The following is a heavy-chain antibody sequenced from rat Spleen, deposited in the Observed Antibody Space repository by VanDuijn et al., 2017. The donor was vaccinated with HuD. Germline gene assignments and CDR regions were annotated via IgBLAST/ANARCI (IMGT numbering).Heavy chain of an antibody. CDR2: ISYEGSST. Sequence: EVQLLESDGGFVQPGGSLKLSCEASGFTFSDYYMAWVRQAPTKGLEWVASISYEGSSTYYGDSVKGRFTISRANAKSTLYLQMNSLRSEDTATYYCARHNSGYWYFDFWGPGTMVTVSS. CDR1: GFTFSDYY. V-gene: IGHV5-22*01. D-gene: IGHD4-3*01. J-gene: IGHJ1*01. CDR3: ARHNSGYWYFDF.